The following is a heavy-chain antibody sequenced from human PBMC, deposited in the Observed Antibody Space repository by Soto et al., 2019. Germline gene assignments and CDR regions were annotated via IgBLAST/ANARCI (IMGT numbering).Heavy chain of an antibody. CDR2: IDPSDSYT. CDR3: ARRVIAARPSYYYYGMDV. CDR1: GYSFTSYW. D-gene: IGHD6-6*01. J-gene: IGHJ6*02. Sequence: PGESLKISCKGSGYSFTSYWISWVRQMPGKGLEGMGRIDPSDSYTNYSPSFQGHVTISADKSISTAYLQWSSLKASDTAMYYCARRVIAARPSYYYYGMDVWGQGTTVTVSS. V-gene: IGHV5-10-1*01.